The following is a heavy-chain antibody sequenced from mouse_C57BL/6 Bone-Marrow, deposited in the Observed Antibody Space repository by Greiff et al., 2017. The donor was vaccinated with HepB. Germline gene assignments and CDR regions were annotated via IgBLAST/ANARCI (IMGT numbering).Heavy chain of an antibody. Sequence: VQGVESGPGLVAPSQSLSITCTVSGFSLTSYAISWVRQPPGKGLEWLGVIWTGGGTNYNSALKSRLSISKDNSKSQVFLKMNSLQTDDTARYYCARAPYYYGSSYCWYFDVWGTGTTVTVSS. CDR1: GFSLTSYA. D-gene: IGHD1-1*01. V-gene: IGHV2-9-1*01. CDR2: IWTGGGT. CDR3: ARAPYYYGSSYCWYFDV. J-gene: IGHJ1*03.